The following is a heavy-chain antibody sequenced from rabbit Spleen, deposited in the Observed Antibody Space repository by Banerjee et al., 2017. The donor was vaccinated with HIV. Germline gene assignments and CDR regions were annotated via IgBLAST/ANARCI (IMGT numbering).Heavy chain of an antibody. V-gene: IGHV1S45*01. CDR3: ARDTGSSFSSYGMDL. CDR1: AFSFNSNW. D-gene: IGHD8-1*01. J-gene: IGHJ6*01. Sequence: QLEESGGDLVKPEGSLTLTCTASAFSFNSNWVCWVRQAPGKGLEWISCIAGSSSGFTYSATWAKGRFTISKTSSTTVTLQMTSLTVADTATYFCARDTGSSFSSYGMDLWGQGTLVTVS. CDR2: IAGSSSGFT.